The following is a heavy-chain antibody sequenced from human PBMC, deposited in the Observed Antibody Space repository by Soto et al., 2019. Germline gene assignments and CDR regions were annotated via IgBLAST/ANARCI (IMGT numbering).Heavy chain of an antibody. D-gene: IGHD6-19*01. J-gene: IGHJ3*02. V-gene: IGHV3-33*01. Sequence: PGGSLRLSCAASGFTLSSYGMHWVRQAPGKGLEWVAVIWYDGSNKYYADSVKGRFTISRDNSKNTLYLQMNSLRAEDTTVYYCARDSDRGWYRGGAFDIWGQGTMVTVSS. CDR2: IWYDGSNK. CDR3: ARDSDRGWYRGGAFDI. CDR1: GFTLSSYG.